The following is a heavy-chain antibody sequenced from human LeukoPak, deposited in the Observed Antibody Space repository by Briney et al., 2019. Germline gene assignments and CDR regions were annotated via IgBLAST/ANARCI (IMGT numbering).Heavy chain of an antibody. J-gene: IGHJ4*02. CDR3: AREDIVGWD. D-gene: IGHD3-22*01. Sequence: ASVKVSCKASGGTFSSYAISWVRQAPGQGLEWMGWINPNSGGTNYAQKFQGRVTMTRDTSISTAYMELSRLRSDDTAVYYCAREDIVGWDWGQGTLVTVSS. CDR2: INPNSGGT. CDR1: GGTFSSYA. V-gene: IGHV1-2*02.